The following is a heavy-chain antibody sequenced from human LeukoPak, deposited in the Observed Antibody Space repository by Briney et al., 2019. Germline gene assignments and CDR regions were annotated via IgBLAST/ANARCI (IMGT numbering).Heavy chain of an antibody. D-gene: IGHD6-19*01. CDR3: ARYAALSGPNWLDP. CDR1: GGSIIGYW. CDR2: IRYNGNT. Sequence: PSETLSLTCTVSGGSIIGYWWSWIRQPPGKGLEWIGNIRYNGNTCSNPSLKSRVTISVDTSKNQFSMKLSSVTAADTAMYYCARYAALSGPNWLDPWGRGTLVTVSS. V-gene: IGHV4-59*01. J-gene: IGHJ5*02.